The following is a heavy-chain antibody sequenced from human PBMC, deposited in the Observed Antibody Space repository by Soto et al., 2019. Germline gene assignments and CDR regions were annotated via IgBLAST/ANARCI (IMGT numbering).Heavy chain of an antibody. CDR3: AKEGGVVVPAANLYYYYYGMDV. CDR2: ISYDGSNK. D-gene: IGHD2-2*01. J-gene: IGHJ6*02. V-gene: IGHV3-30*18. CDR1: GFTFSSYG. Sequence: GGSLRLSCAASGFTFSSYGMHWVRQAPGKGLEWVAVISYDGSNKYYADSVKGRFTISRDNSKNTLYLQMNSLRAEDTAVYYCAKEGGVVVPAANLYYYYYGMDVWGQGTTVTV.